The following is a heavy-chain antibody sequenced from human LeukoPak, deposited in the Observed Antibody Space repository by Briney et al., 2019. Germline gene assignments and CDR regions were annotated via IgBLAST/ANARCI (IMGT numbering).Heavy chain of an antibody. D-gene: IGHD3-3*01. CDR3: ARDFWSGHSPWNWFDP. V-gene: IGHV4-59*01. CDR1: GGSISTYY. J-gene: IGHJ5*02. CDR2: IYYSGST. Sequence: PSETLSLTCTVSGGSISTYYWSWIRQPPGKGLEWIGYIYYSGSTNYNPSLKSRVTISVDTSKNQFSLKLSSVTAADTAVYYCARDFWSGHSPWNWFDPWGQGTLVTVSP.